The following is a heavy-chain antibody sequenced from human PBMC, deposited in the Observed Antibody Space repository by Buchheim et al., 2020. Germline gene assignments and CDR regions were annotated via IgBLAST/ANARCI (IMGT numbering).Heavy chain of an antibody. J-gene: IGHJ6*01. CDR3: AREEIAVAGTSYYGMDV. D-gene: IGHD6-19*01. Sequence: QVQLVQSGAEVKKPGASVKVSCKASGYTFTGYYMHWVRQAPGQGLEWMGWINPNCGGTNYAQKFQGWVTMTRHTSISTAYMELSRLRSDDTAVYYCAREEIAVAGTSYYGMDVWGQGTT. CDR1: GYTFTGYY. CDR2: INPNCGGT. V-gene: IGHV1-2*04.